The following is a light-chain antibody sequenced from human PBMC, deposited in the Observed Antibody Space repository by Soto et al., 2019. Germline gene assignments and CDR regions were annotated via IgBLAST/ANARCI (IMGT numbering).Light chain of an antibody. CDR1: QSVSSY. J-gene: IGKJ3*01. Sequence: EIVLTQSPATLSLSPGERATLSRRASQSVSSYLAWYQQKPGQAPRLLIYDASNRATGIPARFSGSGSGTDFTLTISSLEPEDFAVYYCQQRSNWPLTFTFGPGTKVYIK. CDR3: QQRSNWPLTFT. CDR2: DAS. V-gene: IGKV3-11*01.